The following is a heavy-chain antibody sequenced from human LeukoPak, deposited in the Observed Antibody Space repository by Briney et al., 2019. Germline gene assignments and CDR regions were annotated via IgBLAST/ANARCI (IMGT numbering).Heavy chain of an antibody. CDR3: ARQKVVVISTQYHYYYYMDV. Sequence: ASVKVSCKASGGTFSSYAISWVRQAPGQGLEWMGGIIPIFGTANYAQKFQGRVTITADKSTSTAYMELSSLRSEDTAVYYCARQKVVVISTQYHYYYYMDVWGKGTTVTVSS. J-gene: IGHJ6*03. CDR1: GGTFSSYA. V-gene: IGHV1-69*06. CDR2: IIPIFGTA. D-gene: IGHD3-22*01.